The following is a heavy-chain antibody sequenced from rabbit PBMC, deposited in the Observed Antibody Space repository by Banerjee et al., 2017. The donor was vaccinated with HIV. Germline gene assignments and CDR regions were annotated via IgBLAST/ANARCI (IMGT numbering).Heavy chain of an antibody. CDR1: GFSFSNKYV. Sequence: QEQLEESGGGLVKPEASLTLTCKASGFSFSNKYVMCWVRQAPGKGLEWIACIYAGDGNAHYASWAIGRSTISKTSATTEALQMTSLATADSASYFYAGGASVKYFSLWGQGTLVTVS. J-gene: IGHJ3*01. CDR3: AGGASVKYFSL. CDR2: IYAGDGNA. V-gene: IGHV1S45*01. D-gene: IGHD1-1*01.